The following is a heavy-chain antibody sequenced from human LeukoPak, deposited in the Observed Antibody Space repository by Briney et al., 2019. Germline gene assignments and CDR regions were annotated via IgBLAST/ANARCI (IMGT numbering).Heavy chain of an antibody. V-gene: IGHV4-30-2*01. CDR2: IYPTGRT. CDR3: ARFVRGGPFDH. CDR1: GGSISSGGYS. D-gene: IGHD3-16*01. J-gene: IGHJ4*02. Sequence: PSQTLSLTCAVSGGSISSGGYSWSWIRQPPGKGLEWIGYIYPTGRTYSNPSLNSRVTVSVDKTKNQLFLRLNSVTAADTAVYYCARFVRGGPFDHWGQGTLVTVSS.